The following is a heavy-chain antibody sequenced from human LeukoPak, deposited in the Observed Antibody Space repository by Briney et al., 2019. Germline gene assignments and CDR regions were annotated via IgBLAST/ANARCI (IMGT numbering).Heavy chain of an antibody. V-gene: IGHV3-30-3*01. CDR3: AKQPTYYYDSSGQL. J-gene: IGHJ1*01. CDR2: ISYDGSNK. D-gene: IGHD3-22*01. CDR1: RFTFSSYA. Sequence: GGSLRLSCAASRFTFSSYAMHWVRQAPGKGLEWVTIISYDGSNKYYADSVKGRFTISRDNSKNTLYLQMNSLRAEDTAVYYCAKQPTYYYDSSGQLWGQGTLVTVSS.